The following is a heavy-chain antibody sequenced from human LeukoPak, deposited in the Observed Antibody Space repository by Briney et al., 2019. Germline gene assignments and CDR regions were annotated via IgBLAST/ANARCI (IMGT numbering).Heavy chain of an antibody. CDR3: AKDRRYSSSWYYFDY. J-gene: IGHJ4*02. CDR1: GFTFSSYA. V-gene: IGHV3-23*01. D-gene: IGHD6-13*01. CDR2: ISGSGGST. Sequence: GGSLRLSCAASGFTFSSYAMSWVRQAPGKGLEWVSAISGSGGSTYYADSVKGRFTISRDNSENTLYLQMNSLRAEDTAVYYCAKDRRYSSSWYYFDYWGQGTLVTVSS.